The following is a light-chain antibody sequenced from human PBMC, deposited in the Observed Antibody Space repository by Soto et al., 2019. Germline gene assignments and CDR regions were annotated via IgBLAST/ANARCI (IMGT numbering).Light chain of an antibody. Sequence: QSALTQPASVSGSPGQSITISCTGTDSDVGGYNYVSWYQQHPGNAPKVMIYDVSNRPSGVSNRFSGSKSGNTASLIISGLQAEDEADYYCSSYTINGVGVFGGGPKLTVL. J-gene: IGLJ2*01. CDR3: SSYTINGVGV. CDR1: DSDVGGYNY. CDR2: DVS. V-gene: IGLV2-14*01.